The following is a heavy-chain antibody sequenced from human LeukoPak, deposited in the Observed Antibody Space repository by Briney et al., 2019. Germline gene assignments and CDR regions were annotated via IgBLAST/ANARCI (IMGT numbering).Heavy chain of an antibody. CDR3: ARDLAPTIAVAGRDY. V-gene: IGHV3-48*03. CDR1: GFTFSSYE. J-gene: IGHJ4*02. D-gene: IGHD6-19*01. Sequence: GGSLRLSCAASGFTFSSYEMNWVRQAPGKGLEWVSYISSSGSTIYYADSVKGRFTISRDSAKNSLYLQMNSLRAEDTAVYYCARDLAPTIAVAGRDYWGQGTLVTVSS. CDR2: ISSSGSTI.